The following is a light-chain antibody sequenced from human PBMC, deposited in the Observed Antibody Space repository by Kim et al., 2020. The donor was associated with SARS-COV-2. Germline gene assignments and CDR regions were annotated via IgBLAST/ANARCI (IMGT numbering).Light chain of an antibody. J-gene: IGKJ2*01. CDR1: QSVSSSY. CDR3: QQYGSSPYT. V-gene: IGKV3-20*01. CDR2: VAS. Sequence: EIVLTQSPGTLSLSPGERATLSCRASQSVSSSYLAWYQQKPGQAPRLLIYVASSRATGIPDRFSGSGSGTDFTLTISRLEPEDFAVYYCQQYGSSPYTFGQWTKLEI.